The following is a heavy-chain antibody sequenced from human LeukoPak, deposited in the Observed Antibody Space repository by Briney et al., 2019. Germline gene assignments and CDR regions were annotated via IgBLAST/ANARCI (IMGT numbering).Heavy chain of an antibody. J-gene: IGHJ3*02. Sequence: GRSLRLSCAASGFTFSSYAMHWVRQAPGKGLEYVSAISSNGGSTYYANSVKGRFTISRDNSKNTLYLQMGSLRAEDMAVYYCARDQREYYGSEPDDAFDIWGQGTMVTVSS. CDR2: ISSNGGST. D-gene: IGHD3-10*01. CDR1: GFTFSSYA. V-gene: IGHV3-64*01. CDR3: ARDQREYYGSEPDDAFDI.